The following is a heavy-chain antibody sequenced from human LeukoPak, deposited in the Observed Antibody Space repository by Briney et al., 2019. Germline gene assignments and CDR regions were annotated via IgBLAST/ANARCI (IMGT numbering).Heavy chain of an antibody. D-gene: IGHD2/OR15-2a*01. Sequence: GGSLRLSCAASGFTFSSNWMYWVRQAPGKGLVWVSYISSDGSSTNYADSVKGRFTISKDNAKNTVYLQMNSLRAEDTAVYYCVSFYETYWGRGTLVTVSS. J-gene: IGHJ4*02. CDR2: ISSDGSST. CDR1: GFTFSSNW. V-gene: IGHV3-74*01. CDR3: VSFYETY.